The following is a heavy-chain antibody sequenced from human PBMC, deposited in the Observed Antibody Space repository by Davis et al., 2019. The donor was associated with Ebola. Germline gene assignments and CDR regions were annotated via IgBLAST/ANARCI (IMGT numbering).Heavy chain of an antibody. CDR3: ASRPASAIPDF. D-gene: IGHD2-2*01. CDR1: GGSISDYNYY. J-gene: IGHJ4*02. Sequence: PSETLSLTCTVSGGSISDYNYYWGWIRQPPGKGLEWIGCVTKSGNAYYKPSLQSRVLISVDTSSDQFSLRMTSLTAADTALYFCASRPASAIPDFWGPGTLVTVSS. V-gene: IGHV4-39*01. CDR2: VTKSGNA.